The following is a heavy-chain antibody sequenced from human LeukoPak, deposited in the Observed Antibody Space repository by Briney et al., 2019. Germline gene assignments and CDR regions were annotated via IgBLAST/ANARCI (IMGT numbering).Heavy chain of an antibody. V-gene: IGHV5-51*01. J-gene: IGHJ5*02. CDR3: AGRKISHPWFDP. CDR2: IYPGDSRT. CDR1: GYSFTTYW. D-gene: IGHD1-14*01. Sequence: GESLKISCQGSGYSFTTYWIGWVRQMPGKGLEWMAVIYPGDSRTRYNPSFQGQVTISVDKSISTAYLQWSSLKASDTAIYYLAGRKISHPWFDPWGQGTLVTVSS.